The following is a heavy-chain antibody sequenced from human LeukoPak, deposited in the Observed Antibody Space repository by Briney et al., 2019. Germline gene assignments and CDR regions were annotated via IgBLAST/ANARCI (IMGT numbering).Heavy chain of an antibody. CDR2: ISWNSGSI. Sequence: GGSLRLSCAASGFTFADYPMHWVRQAPGKGLEWVAGISWNSGSIGYADSVKGRFTISRDNAKNSLYLQMNSLRAGDTALYYCAKFGDYYYYGMDVWGQGTTVTVSS. V-gene: IGHV3-9*01. J-gene: IGHJ6*02. CDR1: GFTFADYP. CDR3: AKFGDYYYYGMDV. D-gene: IGHD3-16*01.